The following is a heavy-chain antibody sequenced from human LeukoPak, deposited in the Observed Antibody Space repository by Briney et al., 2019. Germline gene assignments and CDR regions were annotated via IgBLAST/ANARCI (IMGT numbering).Heavy chain of an antibody. Sequence: SETLSLTCTVSGGSISSYSWTWIRQPPEKGLEWIGCLYYSGSTIYNPSLKSRVTISLDTSKNQFSLQLNSVTPEDTAVYYCARGDSGYVDYWGQGTLVTVSS. CDR1: GGSISSYS. D-gene: IGHD3-22*01. V-gene: IGHV4-59*12. CDR3: ARGDSGYVDY. CDR2: LYYSGST. J-gene: IGHJ4*02.